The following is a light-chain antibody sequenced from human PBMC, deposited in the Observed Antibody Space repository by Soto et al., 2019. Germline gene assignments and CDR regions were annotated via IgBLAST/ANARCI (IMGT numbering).Light chain of an antibody. Sequence: DIQMTQSPSSLSASVGDRVTITCRASQSIVSSLNWYQQKPGEAPKLLIYAASSLQSGVPSRFSGSGAETDFTLTISSLQPEDFATYYCQQSYTTPLTFGGGTKVEIK. CDR2: AAS. CDR1: QSIVSS. CDR3: QQSYTTPLT. J-gene: IGKJ4*01. V-gene: IGKV1-39*01.